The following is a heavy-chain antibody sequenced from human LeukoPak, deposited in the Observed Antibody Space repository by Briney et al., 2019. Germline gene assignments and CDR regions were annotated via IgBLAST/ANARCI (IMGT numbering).Heavy chain of an antibody. CDR2: IAYNGIP. V-gene: IGHV4-59*12. Sequence: SETLSLTCTVSGGPITSDYWTWIRQFPGKGLEWICYIAYNGIPNYNPSPKSRLTTSRDTSQNQLSLTLSSVTAADTAVYYCARGPLVYLYYDSSGYPWDYWGQGTLVTVSS. CDR1: GGPITSDY. J-gene: IGHJ4*02. CDR3: ARGPLVYLYYDSSGYPWDY. D-gene: IGHD3-22*01.